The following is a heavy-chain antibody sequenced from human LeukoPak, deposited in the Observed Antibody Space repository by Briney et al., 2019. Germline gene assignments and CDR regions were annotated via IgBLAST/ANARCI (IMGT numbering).Heavy chain of an antibody. J-gene: IGHJ4*02. Sequence: GSSVKVSCKASGGTFSSYAISWVRQAPGQGLEWMGGIIPIFGIANYAQKFQGRVTITADESTSTAYMELSSLRSEDTAVYYCARDLFYYILTGDWGQGTLVTVSS. CDR2: IIPIFGIA. D-gene: IGHD3-9*01. CDR1: GGTFSSYA. CDR3: ARDLFYYILTGD. V-gene: IGHV1-69*01.